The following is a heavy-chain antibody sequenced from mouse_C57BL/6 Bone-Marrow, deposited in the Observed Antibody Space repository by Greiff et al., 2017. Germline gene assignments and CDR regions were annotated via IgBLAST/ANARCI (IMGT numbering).Heavy chain of an antibody. J-gene: IGHJ3*01. CDR2: ILPGSGST. Sequence: VQLQQSGAELMKPGASVKLSCKATGYTFTGYWIEWVKQRPGHGLEWIGEILPGSGSTNYNEKFKGKATFTADTSSNTAYMQLSSLTTEDSAIYYCARQPTQFLYYYGSSWDWFAYWGQGTLVTVSA. CDR1: GYTFTGYW. D-gene: IGHD1-1*01. CDR3: ARQPTQFLYYYGSSWDWFAY. V-gene: IGHV1-9*01.